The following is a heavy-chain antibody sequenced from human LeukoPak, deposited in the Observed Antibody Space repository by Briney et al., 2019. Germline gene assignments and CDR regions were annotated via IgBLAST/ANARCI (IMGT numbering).Heavy chain of an antibody. D-gene: IGHD5-18*01. CDR3: ARDDHSYGIY. J-gene: IGHJ4*02. Sequence: LRASVKVSCKASGYTFIGYYIHWVRQAPGQGLEWMGQINPNSGGTNYAQKFQGRVTMTRDTSISTAYMELSRLRSDDTAVYYCARDDHSYGIYWGQGTLVTVSS. CDR1: GYTFIGYY. V-gene: IGHV1-2*06. CDR2: INPNSGGT.